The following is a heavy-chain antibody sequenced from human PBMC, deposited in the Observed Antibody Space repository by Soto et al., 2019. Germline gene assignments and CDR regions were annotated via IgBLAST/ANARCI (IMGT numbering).Heavy chain of an antibody. D-gene: IGHD1-26*01. V-gene: IGHV3-30*18. J-gene: IGHJ6*02. Sequence: GGSPSLSCAASGFTFSSYGLHWVRQAPGKGLEWVAVISYDGSNKYYADSAKGRFTISRDKSKNTLYLQMNSLRAEDTALYYCAKDQSGSDCGYGMDIWGQGTTVTVSS. CDR3: AKDQSGSDCGYGMDI. CDR2: ISYDGSNK. CDR1: GFTFSSYG.